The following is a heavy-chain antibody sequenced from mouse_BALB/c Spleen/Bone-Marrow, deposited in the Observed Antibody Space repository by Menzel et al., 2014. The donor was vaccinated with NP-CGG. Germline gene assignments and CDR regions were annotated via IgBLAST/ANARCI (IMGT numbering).Heavy chain of an antibody. Sequence: QAQLQQSGAELVRLGTSVKISCKASGYTFTNYWPGWVKQRPGHGLEWIGDIYPGGGYTNYNEKFKGKATLTADTSSSTAYMQLSSLTSEDSAVYFCAREVRRYFDVWGAGTTVTVSS. J-gene: IGHJ1*01. CDR3: AREVRRYFDV. CDR1: GYTFTNYW. D-gene: IGHD2-14*01. V-gene: IGHV1-63*02. CDR2: IYPGGGYT.